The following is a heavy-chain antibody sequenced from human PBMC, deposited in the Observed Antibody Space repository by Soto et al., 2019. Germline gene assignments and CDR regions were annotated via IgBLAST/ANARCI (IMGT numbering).Heavy chain of an antibody. V-gene: IGHV1-3*01. Sequence: QVQLVQSGAEVKKPGASVKVSCKASGYTFTSYAMHWVRQAPGQRLEWMGWINAGNGNTKYSQKFQGRVTITRDTSASTAYMELSSLRSEDTAVYYCARVGGDTATLTNWFDPWGQGTLVTVSS. CDR2: INAGNGNT. CDR1: GYTFTSYA. CDR3: ARVGGDTATLTNWFDP. D-gene: IGHD5-18*01. J-gene: IGHJ5*02.